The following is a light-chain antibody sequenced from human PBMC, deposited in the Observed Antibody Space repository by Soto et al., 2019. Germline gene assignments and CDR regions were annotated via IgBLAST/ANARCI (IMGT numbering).Light chain of an antibody. J-gene: IGKJ3*01. Sequence: EIVLTQSLGTLSLSPGERAALSCRASQSVSSYLAWYQQKPGQAPRLLSYDAARRAAGIPDRFSGSGSGTYVPLTISRLEREDFAVCYCQQYGTSPFTFGPWTKLDFK. CDR3: QQYGTSPFT. CDR1: QSVSSY. V-gene: IGKV3-20*01. CDR2: DAA.